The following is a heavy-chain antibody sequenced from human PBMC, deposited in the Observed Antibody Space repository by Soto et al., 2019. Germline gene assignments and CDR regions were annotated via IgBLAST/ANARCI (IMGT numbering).Heavy chain of an antibody. J-gene: IGHJ3*01. CDR2: ISRSGDST. CDR3: ARLTYDIFANAFDV. CDR1: GFTFSDYY. V-gene: IGHV3-11*01. Sequence: QVQLVESGGGLVGPGGSLSLSCAASGFTFSDYYMSWIRQAPGKGLEWLSYISRSGDSTYYAAAVKCRVTISRDNAKNTLFLQLNSLRAEDPAVYYCARLTYDIFANAFDVWGQGTMLTVSS. D-gene: IGHD2-8*01.